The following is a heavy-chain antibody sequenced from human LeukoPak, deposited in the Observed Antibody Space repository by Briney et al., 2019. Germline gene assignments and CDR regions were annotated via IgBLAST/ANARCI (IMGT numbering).Heavy chain of an antibody. Sequence: PGGSLRLSCAASGFTFSDYYMSWIRQAPGKGLEWVSYISSDGDIIYYADSVKGRFTISRDNAKNSLYLQMNSLRADDTAVYYCARGERPDGYNPTLFDYWGQGTLVTVSS. D-gene: IGHD5-24*01. CDR2: ISSDGDII. CDR3: ARGERPDGYNPTLFDY. J-gene: IGHJ4*02. V-gene: IGHV3-11*01. CDR1: GFTFSDYY.